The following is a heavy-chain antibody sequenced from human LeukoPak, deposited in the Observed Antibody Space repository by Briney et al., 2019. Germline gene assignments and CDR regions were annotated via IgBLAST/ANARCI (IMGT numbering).Heavy chain of an antibody. D-gene: IGHD5-18*01. CDR1: EFIFSSYS. Sequence: GGSLRLSCVASEFIFSSYSMNWVRQAPGKGLEWVSAIDSSSSYIFYADSVKGRFTISRDNAKNSLYLQMNSLRAEDTALYYCANGYSYGRDYGMDVWGQGTTVTVSS. J-gene: IGHJ6*02. CDR2: IDSSSSYI. CDR3: ANGYSYGRDYGMDV. V-gene: IGHV3-21*04.